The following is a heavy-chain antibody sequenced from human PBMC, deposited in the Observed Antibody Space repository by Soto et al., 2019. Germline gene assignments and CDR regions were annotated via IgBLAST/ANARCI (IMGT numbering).Heavy chain of an antibody. CDR1: GGTFSSYA. D-gene: IGHD3-22*01. CDR3: ARNYDTSGYYQFLAY. CDR2: IIPIFGTA. V-gene: IGHV1-69*13. Sequence: SVKVSCQASGGTFSSYAINWVRQAPGQGLEWMGGIIPIFGTANYAQKFQGRVTITADESTSTAYMELSSLRSEDTAVYYCARNYDTSGYYQFLAYWGQGTLVTVSS. J-gene: IGHJ4*02.